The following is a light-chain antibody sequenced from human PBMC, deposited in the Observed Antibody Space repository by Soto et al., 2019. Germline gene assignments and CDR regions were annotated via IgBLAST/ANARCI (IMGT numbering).Light chain of an antibody. V-gene: IGLV2-14*01. Sequence: QSVLTQPASVSGSPGQSITISCTGTSSYVGGYNYVSWYQQHPGKAPKLMIYDVSNRPSGVSNRFSGSKSGNTASLTISGLQAEDEADYYCSSYTRRSTLVVFSGGTKLTVL. CDR3: SSYTRRSTLVV. J-gene: IGLJ2*01. CDR2: DVS. CDR1: SSYVGGYNY.